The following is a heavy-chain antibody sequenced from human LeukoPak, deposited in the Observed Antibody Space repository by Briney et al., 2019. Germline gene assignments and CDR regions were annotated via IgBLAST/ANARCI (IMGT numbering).Heavy chain of an antibody. V-gene: IGHV4-34*01. D-gene: IGHD2-2*01. Sequence: TSETLSLTCTVSGGSISSYYWSWIRQPPGKGLEWIGEINHSGSTNYNPSLKSRVTISVDTSKNQFSLKLSSVTAADTAVYYCARGRRKLVVPAARPFDYWGQGTLVTVSS. CDR1: GGSISSYY. CDR3: ARGRRKLVVPAARPFDY. CDR2: INHSGST. J-gene: IGHJ4*02.